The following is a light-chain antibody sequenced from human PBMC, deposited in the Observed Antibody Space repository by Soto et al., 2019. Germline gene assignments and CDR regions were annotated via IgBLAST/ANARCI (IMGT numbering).Light chain of an antibody. V-gene: IGLV2-23*02. CDR2: EVT. J-gene: IGLJ3*02. Sequence: QSALTQPASVSGSPGQSITISCTGTSSDVGSHNFVSWYQQRPGKAPKLMIFEVTKRPSGVSSRFSASKSGNTASLTISGARAEDGVVYYCSSYAGTTPWVFGGGPKLTAL. CDR1: SSDVGSHNF. CDR3: SSYAGTTPWV.